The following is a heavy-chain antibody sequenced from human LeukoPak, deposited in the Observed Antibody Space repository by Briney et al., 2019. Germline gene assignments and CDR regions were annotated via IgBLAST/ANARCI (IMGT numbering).Heavy chain of an antibody. CDR1: GFTFSSYA. CDR3: AKDKSSSWHFGFDI. V-gene: IGHV3-23*01. CDR2: ISGSGGTT. Sequence: GGSLRLSCAASGFTFSSYAVHWVRQAPGKGLEWVSVISGSGGTTYYADSVKGRFTISRDNSENTLYLQMNSLRAEDTAVYYCAKDKSSSWHFGFDIWGQGTMVTVSS. D-gene: IGHD6-13*01. J-gene: IGHJ3*02.